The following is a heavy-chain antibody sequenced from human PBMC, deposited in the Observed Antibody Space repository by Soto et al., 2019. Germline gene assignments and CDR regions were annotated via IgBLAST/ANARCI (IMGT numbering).Heavy chain of an antibody. CDR2: ISYDGNNK. D-gene: IGHD3-16*01. J-gene: IGHJ6*02. CDR3: ARGETGKDLRLRYYYYGMDV. CDR1: GFTFSSYA. Sequence: PGGSLILSCAASGFTFSSYAMHWVRQAPGKGLEWVAVISYDGNNKYYADSVKGRFTISRDNSKNTLYLQMNSLRAEDTAVYYCARGETGKDLRLRYYYYGMDVWGQGTTVTVSS. V-gene: IGHV3-30-3*01.